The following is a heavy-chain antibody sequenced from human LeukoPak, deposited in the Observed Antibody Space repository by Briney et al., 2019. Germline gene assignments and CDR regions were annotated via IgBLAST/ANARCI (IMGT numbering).Heavy chain of an antibody. CDR2: ISAYNGNT. V-gene: IGHV1-18*04. CDR3: ARYYDFWSGYYRENYYYYYMDV. CDR1: GYTFIGYY. J-gene: IGHJ6*03. Sequence: GASVKVSCKASGYTFIGYYMHWVRQAPGQGLEWMGWISAYNGNTNYAQKLQGRVTMTTDTSTSTAYMELRSLRSDDTAVYYCARYYDFWSGYYRENYYYYYMDVWGKGTTVTVSS. D-gene: IGHD3-3*01.